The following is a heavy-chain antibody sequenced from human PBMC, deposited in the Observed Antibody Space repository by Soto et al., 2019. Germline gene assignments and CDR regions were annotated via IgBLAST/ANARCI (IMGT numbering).Heavy chain of an antibody. D-gene: IGHD3-22*01. J-gene: IGHJ6*02. V-gene: IGHV4-34*01. CDR1: GGSGGSFSGYY. CDR3: ARHNYDSSGYYHYYYGMDV. CDR2: INHSGST. Sequence: QVQLQQWGAGLLKPSETLSLTCAVYGGSGGSFSGYYWSWIRQPPGKGLEWTGEINHSGSTNYNPSLKCRVTISVDTYKNQFSLKLSSVTAAATAVYYCARHNYDSSGYYHYYYGMDVWGQGTTGTVSS.